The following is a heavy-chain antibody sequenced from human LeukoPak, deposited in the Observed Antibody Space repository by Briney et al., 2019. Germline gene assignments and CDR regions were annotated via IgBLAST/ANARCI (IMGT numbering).Heavy chain of an antibody. V-gene: IGHV4-59*08. Sequence: PSETLSLTCTVSGGSISSYYWSWIRQPPGKGLEWIGYIYYSGSTNYNPPLKSRVTISVDTSKNQFSLKLSSVTAADTAVYYCARRRYSSGWYETDYWGQGTLVTVSS. CDR3: ARRRYSSGWYETDY. CDR2: IYYSGST. CDR1: GGSISSYY. D-gene: IGHD6-19*01. J-gene: IGHJ4*02.